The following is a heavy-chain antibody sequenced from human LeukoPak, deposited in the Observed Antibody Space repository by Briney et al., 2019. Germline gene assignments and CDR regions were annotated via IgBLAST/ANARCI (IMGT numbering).Heavy chain of an antibody. CDR2: VSSGFHA. CDR3: VREARGYHYTYFDY. D-gene: IGHD5-18*01. J-gene: IGHJ4*02. V-gene: IGHV3-13*01. CDR1: GFTLGSHD. Sequence: GGSLRLSCTASGFTLGSHDMHWVRHIPGQGLEWVAAVSSGFHAFFSDSVQGRFTVSREDARNSLYLQMNSLRAGDTAVYYCVREARGYHYTYFDYWGQGTLVTVSS.